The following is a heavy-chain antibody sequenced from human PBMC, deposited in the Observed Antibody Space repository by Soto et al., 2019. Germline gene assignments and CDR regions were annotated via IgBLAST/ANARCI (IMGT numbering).Heavy chain of an antibody. J-gene: IGHJ6*02. D-gene: IGHD2-15*01. CDR3: ARAWNEYCSGGSCYYYGMDV. V-gene: IGHV3-7*01. CDR1: GFTFRSYW. CDR2: IKQDGSEK. Sequence: GGSLRLSCAASGFTFRSYWMTWVRQAPGKGLEWVANIKQDGSEKYYVDSVKGRFTISRDNAKNTLYLQMNSLRAEDTAVYYCARAWNEYCSGGSCYYYGMDVWGQGTTVTVSS.